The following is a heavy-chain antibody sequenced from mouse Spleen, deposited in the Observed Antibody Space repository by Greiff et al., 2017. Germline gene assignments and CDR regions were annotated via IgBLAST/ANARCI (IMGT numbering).Heavy chain of an antibody. V-gene: IGHV2-6*01. CDR3: ATLDSSGHVGFAY. J-gene: IGHJ3*01. D-gene: IGHD3-2*01. CDR2: IWGGGST. CDR1: GFSLTSYG. Sequence: VQLVESGPGLVAPSQSLSITCTVSGFSLTSYGVDWVRQSPGKGLEWLGVIWGGGSTNYNSALKSRLSISKDNSKSQVFLKMNSLQTDDTAMYYCATLDSSGHVGFAYWGQGTLVTVSA.